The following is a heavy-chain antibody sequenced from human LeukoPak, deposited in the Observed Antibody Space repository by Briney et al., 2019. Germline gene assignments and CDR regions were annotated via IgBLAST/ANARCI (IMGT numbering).Heavy chain of an antibody. Sequence: ASVKVSCKASGYTFTSNGISWVRQAPGLELEWMGWISTYSGGTTYAQKLQGRVTMTTDTSTSTAYMELRSLRSDDTAVYYCARDCSGTSCLDYWGQGTLVTVSS. V-gene: IGHV1-18*01. CDR3: ARDCSGTSCLDY. D-gene: IGHD2-2*01. J-gene: IGHJ4*02. CDR2: ISTYSGGT. CDR1: GYTFTSNG.